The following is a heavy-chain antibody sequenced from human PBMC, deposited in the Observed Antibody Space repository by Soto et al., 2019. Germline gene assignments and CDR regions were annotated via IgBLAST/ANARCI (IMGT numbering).Heavy chain of an antibody. J-gene: IGHJ2*01. CDR2: IKQDGSEK. CDR1: GFTFSIYW. Sequence: PGGSLRLSCAASGFTFSIYWMSWVRQAPGKGLEWVANIKQDGSEKYYVDSVKGRFTISRDNAKNSLYLQMNSLRAEDTAVYYCAREVATIPDDNWYFDLWGRGTLVTVSS. D-gene: IGHD5-12*01. V-gene: IGHV3-7*03. CDR3: AREVATIPDDNWYFDL.